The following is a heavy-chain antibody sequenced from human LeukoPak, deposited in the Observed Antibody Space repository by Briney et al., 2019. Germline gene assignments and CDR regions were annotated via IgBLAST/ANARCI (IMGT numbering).Heavy chain of an antibody. V-gene: IGHV3-48*02. CDR2: ISGTSNTI. Sequence: PGGSLRLSCAASGFTLSSYTMTWVRQAPGKGLEWISYISGTSNTIYYADSVKGRFTISRDSAKNSLYLQMNSLRDEDTAVYYCAKGDSSGYYYGMDVWGQGTTVTVSS. D-gene: IGHD3-22*01. J-gene: IGHJ6*02. CDR1: GFTLSSYT. CDR3: AKGDSSGYYYGMDV.